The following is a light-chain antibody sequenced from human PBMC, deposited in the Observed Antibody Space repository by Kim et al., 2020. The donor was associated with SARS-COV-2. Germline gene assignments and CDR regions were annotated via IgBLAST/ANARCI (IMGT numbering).Light chain of an antibody. CDR3: SSYTSSSTVI. Sequence: QSALTQPPSVSGSPGQSVTISCTGTSSDVGSYNRVSWYQQPPGTAPKLIIYEVSDRPSGVPHRFSGSKSGNTASLTISWLQTEDEADYYCSSYTSSSTVIFGGGTKVTVL. V-gene: IGLV2-18*02. J-gene: IGLJ2*01. CDR2: EVS. CDR1: SSDVGSYNR.